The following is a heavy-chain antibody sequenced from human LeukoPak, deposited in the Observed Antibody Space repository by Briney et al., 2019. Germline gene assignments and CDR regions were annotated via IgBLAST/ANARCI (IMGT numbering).Heavy chain of an antibody. D-gene: IGHD7-27*01. J-gene: IGHJ4*02. CDR2: VSAYNGNT. CDR3: ARASHKTGDFDY. V-gene: IGHV1-18*01. Sequence: ASVKVSCKASGYTFTSYGISWVRQAPGQGLEWMGWVSAYNGNTNYAQKLQGRVTMTTDTSTSTAYMELRSLRSDDTAVYYCARASHKTGDFDYWGQGTLVTVSS. CDR1: GYTFTSYG.